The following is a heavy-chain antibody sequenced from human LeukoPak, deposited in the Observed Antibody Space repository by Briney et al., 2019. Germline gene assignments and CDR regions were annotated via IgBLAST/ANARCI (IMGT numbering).Heavy chain of an antibody. V-gene: IGHV4-59*01. CDR3: ARQGSIGIDY. J-gene: IGHJ4*02. CDR2: ISYSGST. Sequence: SETLSLTCTVSGGSISSYYSSWIRQPPGQGLEWIGYISYSGSTNYNPSLKSRVTISVDTSKNQFSLKVSSVTAADTAVYYCARQGSIGIDYWGQGTLVTVSS. D-gene: IGHD3-10*01. CDR1: GGSISSYY.